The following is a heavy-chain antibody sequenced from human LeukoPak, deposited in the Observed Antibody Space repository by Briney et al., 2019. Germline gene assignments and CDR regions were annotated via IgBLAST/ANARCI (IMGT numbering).Heavy chain of an antibody. J-gene: IGHJ4*02. CDR3: ARDGVRGAAAPYYFDY. V-gene: IGHV1-69*01. CDR1: GGTFSSYA. Sequence: SVKVSCKASGGTFSSYAISWVRQAPGQGLEWMGGIIPIFGTANYAQKFQGRVTNTADESTSTAYMELSSLRSEDTAVYYCARDGVRGAAAPYYFDYWGQGTLVTVSS. D-gene: IGHD6-13*01. CDR2: IIPIFGTA.